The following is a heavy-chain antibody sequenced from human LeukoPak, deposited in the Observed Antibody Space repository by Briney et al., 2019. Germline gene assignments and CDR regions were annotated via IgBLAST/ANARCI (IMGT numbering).Heavy chain of an antibody. J-gene: IGHJ3*02. CDR2: INHSGST. D-gene: IGHD3-10*01. CDR3: ARARRRITLLVHGVLNDCHI. Sequence: PSETLSLTYAVYGGSIEGYIRCWSRQPPGKGLEWIGEINHSGSTNYNPSLKSRVTISVDTSKNQFSLKLSSVTAADTAVYYCARARRRITLLVHGVLNDCHIWEQGTLVTVSS. CDR1: GGSIEGYI. V-gene: IGHV4-34*01.